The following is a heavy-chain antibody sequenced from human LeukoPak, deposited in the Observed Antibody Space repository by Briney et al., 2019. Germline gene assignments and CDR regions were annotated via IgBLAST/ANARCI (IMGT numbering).Heavy chain of an antibody. CDR2: ISAYNGNT. V-gene: IGHV1-18*01. Sequence: ASVKVSCKASGYTFTSYGISWVRQAPGQGLEWMGWISAYNGNTNYAQKLQGRVTTTTDTSTSTAYMELRSLRSDDTAVYYCARGGYFGYCSGGSCPDAFDIWGQGTMVTVSS. D-gene: IGHD2-15*01. CDR1: GYTFTSYG. CDR3: ARGGYFGYCSGGSCPDAFDI. J-gene: IGHJ3*02.